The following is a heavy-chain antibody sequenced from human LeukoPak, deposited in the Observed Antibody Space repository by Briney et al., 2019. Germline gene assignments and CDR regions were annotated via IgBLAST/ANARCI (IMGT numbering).Heavy chain of an antibody. D-gene: IGHD5-12*01. CDR3: ARVINSGYDWGGVDY. CDR1: GFTFSRYN. Sequence: KAGGSLRLSCAASGFTFSRYNMNWVRQAPGKGLEWVSSISSGSSYIYYADSVKGRFTISRDNAKNSLYLQMNSLRAEDTAVYYCARVINSGYDWGGVDYWGQGTLVTVSS. J-gene: IGHJ4*02. V-gene: IGHV3-21*01. CDR2: ISSGSSYI.